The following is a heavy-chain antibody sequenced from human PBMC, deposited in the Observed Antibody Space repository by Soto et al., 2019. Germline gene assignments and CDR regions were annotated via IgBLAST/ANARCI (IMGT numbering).Heavy chain of an antibody. CDR1: GGTFSSYA. J-gene: IGHJ4*02. Sequence: QVQLVQSGAEVKKPGSSVKVSCKASGGTFSSYAISWVRQAPGQGLEWMGGIIPIFGTANYAQKFQGRVTITADESTSTGYMARSSLRSEDTDVYYCAKPSGYYLVFDYWGQGTLVTVAS. V-gene: IGHV1-69*01. CDR2: IIPIFGTA. CDR3: AKPSGYYLVFDY. D-gene: IGHD3-22*01.